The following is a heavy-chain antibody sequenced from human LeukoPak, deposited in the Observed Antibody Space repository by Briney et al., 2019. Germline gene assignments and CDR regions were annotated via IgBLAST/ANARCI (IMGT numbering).Heavy chain of an antibody. V-gene: IGHV3-48*04. CDR1: GYIFSTYS. Sequence: PGGSSRLSCVASGYIFSTYSMNWVRQAPGKGLEWISYISGSGGTMFYADSVKGRFTISRDNAKRSLYLHMTSLRADDTAVYYCARGGGSSWGALDYWGQGTLVTVSS. CDR2: ISGSGGTM. CDR3: ARGGGSSWGALDY. J-gene: IGHJ4*02. D-gene: IGHD3-16*01.